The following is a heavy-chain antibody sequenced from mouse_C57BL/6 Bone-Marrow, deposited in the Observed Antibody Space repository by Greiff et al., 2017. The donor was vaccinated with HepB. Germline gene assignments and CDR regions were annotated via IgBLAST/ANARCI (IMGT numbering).Heavy chain of an antibody. V-gene: IGHV14-4*01. CDR3: TTGWAWFAY. CDR2: IDPENGDT. Sequence: EVQLQQSGAELVRPGASVKLSCTASGFNIKDDYMHWVKQRPEQGLEWIGWIDPENGDTEYASKFQGKATITADTSSNTAYLQLSSLTSEDTAVYYCTTGWAWFAYWGQETLVTVSA. CDR1: GFNIKDDY. J-gene: IGHJ3*01. D-gene: IGHD3-3*01.